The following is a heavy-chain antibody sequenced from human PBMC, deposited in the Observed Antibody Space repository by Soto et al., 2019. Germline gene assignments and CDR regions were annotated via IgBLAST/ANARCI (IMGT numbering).Heavy chain of an antibody. V-gene: IGHV1-69*05. Sequence: QVQLVQSGAEVRQPASSVKVSCKTSGGTFSSYAISWVRQAPGQGLEWMGGIVPIVDTSTYAQKFPGRVTITPDGSASTVYVELSSLRSDDTAVYYCVSVVAIPGYPDNWGQGTLVTVSS. D-gene: IGHD5-12*01. CDR1: GGTFSSYA. CDR3: VSVVAIPGYPDN. J-gene: IGHJ4*02. CDR2: IVPIVDTS.